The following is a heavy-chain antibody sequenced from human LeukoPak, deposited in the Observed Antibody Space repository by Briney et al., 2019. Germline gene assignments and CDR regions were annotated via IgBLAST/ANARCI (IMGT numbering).Heavy chain of an antibody. CDR1: GFTFSDYY. CDR3: AKIGGIGSSISCRYWYFDL. V-gene: IGHV3-11*04. Sequence: GGSLRLSCAASGFTFSDYYMSWIRQAPRKGLEWVSYISSSGSTIYYADSVKGRFTISRDNAKNSLYLQMNSLRAEDTAVYYCAKIGGIGSSISCRYWYFDLWGRGTLVTVSS. J-gene: IGHJ2*01. CDR2: ISSSGSTI. D-gene: IGHD2-2*01.